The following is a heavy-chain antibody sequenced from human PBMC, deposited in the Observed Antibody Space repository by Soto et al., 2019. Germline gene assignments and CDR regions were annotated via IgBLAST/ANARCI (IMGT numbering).Heavy chain of an antibody. CDR2: SSGSGTTI. Sequence: EVQLVESGGGLVQPGGSLRLSCAASGFTFSSYEMNWVRQAPGKGLEWVSYSSGSGTTIYYADSVKGRFTVSRDNAKNSLYLQMNSLRAEDTAVYYCARELPYYYNLDVWGQGTTVTVSS. CDR3: ARELPYYYNLDV. J-gene: IGHJ6*02. V-gene: IGHV3-48*03. D-gene: IGHD1-7*01. CDR1: GFTFSSYE.